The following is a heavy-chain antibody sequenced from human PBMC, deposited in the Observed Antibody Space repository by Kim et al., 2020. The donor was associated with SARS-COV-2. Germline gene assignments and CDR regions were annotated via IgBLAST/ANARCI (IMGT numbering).Heavy chain of an antibody. CDR3: ARGVTMVRGVIAVDY. CDR2: INHSGST. V-gene: IGHV4-34*01. Sequence: SETLSLTCAVYGGSFSGYYWSWIRQPPGKGLEWIGEINHSGSTNYNPSLKSRVTISVDTSKNQFSLKLSSVTAADTAVYYCARGVTMVRGVIAVDYWGQG. CDR1: GGSFSGYY. J-gene: IGHJ4*02. D-gene: IGHD3-10*01.